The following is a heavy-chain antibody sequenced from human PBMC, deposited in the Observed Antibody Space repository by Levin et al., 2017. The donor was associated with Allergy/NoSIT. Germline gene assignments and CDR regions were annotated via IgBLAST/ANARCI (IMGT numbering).Heavy chain of an antibody. Sequence: SCAASGFPFSNYVMVWVRQAPGKGLEWVSGIRGSSGGTFYADSVKGRFTISRDNSKNMLHLQMTSLRPEDTAVYYCGRDPNGDYLGAFEMWGRGTMVTVSS. V-gene: IGHV3-23*01. D-gene: IGHD4-17*01. CDR1: GFPFSNYV. CDR3: GRDPNGDYLGAFEM. J-gene: IGHJ3*02. CDR2: IRGSSGGT.